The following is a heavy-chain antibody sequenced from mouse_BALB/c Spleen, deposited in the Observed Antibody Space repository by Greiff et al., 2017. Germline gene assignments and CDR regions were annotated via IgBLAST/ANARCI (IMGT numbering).Heavy chain of an antibody. CDR3: ARREYGNENPWFAY. Sequence: VQLKESGPELVKPGASVKIPCKASGYTFTDYNMDWVKQSHGKSLEWIGDINPNNGGTIYNQKFKGKATLTVDKSSSTAYMELRSLTSEDTAVYYCARREYGNENPWFAYWGQGTLVTVSA. D-gene: IGHD2-1*01. CDR1: GYTFTDYN. J-gene: IGHJ3*01. CDR2: INPNNGGT. V-gene: IGHV1-18*01.